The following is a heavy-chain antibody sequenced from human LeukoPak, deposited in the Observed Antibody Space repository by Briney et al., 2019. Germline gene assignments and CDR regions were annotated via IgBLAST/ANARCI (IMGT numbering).Heavy chain of an antibody. D-gene: IGHD2-2*01. CDR3: ARLSLLDIVVVPAAHFDY. Sequence: GESLKISCKGSGYSFTSYWIDWVRQMPGKGLEWMGIIYPGDSDTRYSPSFQGQVTISADKSISTAYLQWSSLKASDTAMYYCARLSLLDIVVVPAAHFDYWGQGTLVTVSS. CDR1: GYSFTSYW. CDR2: IYPGDSDT. J-gene: IGHJ4*02. V-gene: IGHV5-51*01.